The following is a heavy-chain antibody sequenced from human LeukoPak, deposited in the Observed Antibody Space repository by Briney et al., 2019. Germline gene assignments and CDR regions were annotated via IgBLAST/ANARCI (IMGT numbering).Heavy chain of an antibody. J-gene: IGHJ4*02. CDR1: GFTFSSYE. V-gene: IGHV3-53*01. CDR2: IYSGGTT. D-gene: IGHD4-17*01. Sequence: PGGSLRHSCAASGFTFSSYEMNWVRQAPGKGLEWVSVIYSGGTTYYADSVKGRFTISRDNSKNTLHLQMSSLRAEDTAVYYCARLTVTYYFDYWGQGTLVTVSS. CDR3: ARLTVTYYFDY.